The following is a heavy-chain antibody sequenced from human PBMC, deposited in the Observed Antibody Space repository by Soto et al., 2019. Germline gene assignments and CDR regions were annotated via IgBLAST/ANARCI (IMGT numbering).Heavy chain of an antibody. J-gene: IGHJ4*02. Sequence: HVQLQESGPGLVKPSGTLSLTCAVSGGSISSNNWWSWVRQPPGKGLEWIGESYHSGNTNYNPSLKSRVTLAVDKSRNQFSLKLSSVTAADTAVYYCARRWGEGRVDYWGQGTLVSVSS. CDR2: SYHSGNT. D-gene: IGHD3-10*01. V-gene: IGHV4-4*02. CDR1: GGSISSNNW. CDR3: ARRWGEGRVDY.